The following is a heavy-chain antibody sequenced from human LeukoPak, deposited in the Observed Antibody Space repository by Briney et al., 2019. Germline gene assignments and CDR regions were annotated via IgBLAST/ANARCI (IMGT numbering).Heavy chain of an antibody. D-gene: IGHD5-12*01. CDR2: INPNSGGT. Sequence: GASVKVSCKASGYTFTGYYIHWVRQAPGQGLEWMGWINPNSGGTNFAQKFQGRVTMTRDTSISTAYMELSRLRSDDTAVYYCARVLDSGYPVWDCWGQGTLVTVSS. CDR1: GYTFTGYY. V-gene: IGHV1-2*02. CDR3: ARVLDSGYPVWDC. J-gene: IGHJ4*02.